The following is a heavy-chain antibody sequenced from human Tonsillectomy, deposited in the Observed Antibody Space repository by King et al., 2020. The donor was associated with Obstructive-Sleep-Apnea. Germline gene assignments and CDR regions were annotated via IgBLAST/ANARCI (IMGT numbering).Heavy chain of an antibody. CDR3: ARWRGGSGNIDY. CDR1: GGSINSGDYY. CDR2: IYHSGST. V-gene: IGHV4-30-4*01. D-gene: IGHD3-10*01. Sequence: VQLQESGPGLVKASQTLSLTCTVSGGSINSGDYYWTGICQPPGKGLEWIVFIYHSGSTYFNPSLRSRVTVSIDTSRNQFSLNLNSVTAADTAVYFCARWRGGSGNIDYWGQGILVTVSS. J-gene: IGHJ4*02.